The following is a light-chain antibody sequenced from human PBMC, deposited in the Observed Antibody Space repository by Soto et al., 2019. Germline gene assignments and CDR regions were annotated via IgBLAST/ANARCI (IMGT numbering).Light chain of an antibody. CDR3: QQYGDSPWT. V-gene: IGKV3-20*01. Sequence: EIVLTQSPSTLSLSPGERATLSSMASQSVSSYLAWYQQKPGQAPRLLIYGASSRDSGIPDRFSGSGSGTDFTLTISRLEPEDFAVYFCQQYGDSPWTFGQGTKVDIK. J-gene: IGKJ1*01. CDR1: QSVSSY. CDR2: GAS.